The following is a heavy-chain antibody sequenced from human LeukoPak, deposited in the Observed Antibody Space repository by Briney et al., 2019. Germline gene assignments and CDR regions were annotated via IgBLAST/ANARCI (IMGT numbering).Heavy chain of an antibody. CDR3: AKDDYSYAYFDY. D-gene: IGHD2-15*01. CDR2: ISWNSGSI. CDR1: GFTFDDYA. V-gene: IGHV3-9*01. J-gene: IGHJ4*02. Sequence: GGSLRLSCAASGFTFDDYAMHWVRQAPGKGLEWVSGISWNSGSIGYADSVKGRFTISRGNAKNSLYLQMNSLRAEDTALYYCAKDDYSYAYFDYWGQGTLVTVSS.